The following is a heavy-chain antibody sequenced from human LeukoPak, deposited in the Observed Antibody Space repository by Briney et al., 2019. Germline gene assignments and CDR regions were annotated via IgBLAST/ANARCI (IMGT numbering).Heavy chain of an antibody. J-gene: IGHJ2*01. CDR1: GGSISNYY. CDR3: ARGDCSSTSCWRYFDL. CDR2: IYISGSPSVNT. D-gene: IGHD2-2*01. Sequence: SETLSLTCTVPGGSISNYYGYWIRQPAGKGLEWSGRIYISGSPSVNTNYNPSLKSRVTTSVDTSTNQFSLNLSSVTAADTDMYYCARGDCSSTSCWRYFDLWGRGTLVTVSS. V-gene: IGHV4-4*07.